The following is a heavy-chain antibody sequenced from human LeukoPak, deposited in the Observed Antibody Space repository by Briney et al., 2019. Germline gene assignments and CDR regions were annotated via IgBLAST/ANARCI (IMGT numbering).Heavy chain of an antibody. V-gene: IGHV5-51*01. J-gene: IGHJ4*02. Sequence: GASLKISCQGSGYSFTNYWIGWVRQLPGKGLEWMGIIYPGDSDTRYSPSFQGQVTISADKSISTAYLQWSSLKASDTAMYYCATKFYGSGSYLRYWGQGTLVTVSS. CDR2: IYPGDSDT. CDR1: GYSFTNYW. D-gene: IGHD3-10*01. CDR3: ATKFYGSGSYLRY.